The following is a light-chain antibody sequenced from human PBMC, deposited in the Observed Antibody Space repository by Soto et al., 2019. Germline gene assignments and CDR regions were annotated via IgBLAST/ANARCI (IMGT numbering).Light chain of an antibody. V-gene: IGKV3-20*01. Sequence: EIVLTQSPGTLSLSPGERATLSCRASHSVSRTYLAWYQQKPGQAPRLLIYGASNRATAIPGRFSGSGSGTDFTLTISRLEPEDFAVYYCQQYDDSQGFIFGPGTKVDLK. J-gene: IGKJ3*01. CDR2: GAS. CDR3: QQYDDSQGFI. CDR1: HSVSRTY.